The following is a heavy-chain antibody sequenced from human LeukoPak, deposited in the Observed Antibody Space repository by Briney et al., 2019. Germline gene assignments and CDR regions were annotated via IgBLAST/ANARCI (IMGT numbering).Heavy chain of an antibody. J-gene: IGHJ5*02. CDR3: AKEIRIAAPRTP. Sequence: PGGSLRLSCEASGLTFSGYSMNWVRQAPGRGLEWISYISNSGSTIYYADSVKGRFTISRDNAKSSLYLQMNSLRAEDTAVYYCAKEIRIAAPRTPWGQGTLVTVSS. V-gene: IGHV3-48*01. CDR2: ISNSGSTI. CDR1: GLTFSGYS. D-gene: IGHD6-13*01.